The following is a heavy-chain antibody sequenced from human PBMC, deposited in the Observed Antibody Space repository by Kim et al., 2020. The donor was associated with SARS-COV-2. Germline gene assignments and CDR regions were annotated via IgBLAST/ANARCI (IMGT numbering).Heavy chain of an antibody. CDR3: ATVFEN. CDR1: GFTFSNYW. CDR2: IDTDGSGT. J-gene: IGHJ4*02. Sequence: GGSLRLSCAASGFTFSNYWMHWVRQAPGKGLVWVSRIDTDGSGTSYADSVKGRFTFSRDNARNMVFLQMNSLRDEDTAVYYCATVFENWGQGTLVTVSS. V-gene: IGHV3-74*01.